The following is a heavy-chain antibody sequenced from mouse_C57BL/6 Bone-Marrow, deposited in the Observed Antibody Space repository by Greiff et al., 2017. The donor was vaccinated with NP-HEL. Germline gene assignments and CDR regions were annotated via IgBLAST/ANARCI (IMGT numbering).Heavy chain of an antibody. Sequence: VQLQQSGAELMKPGASVKLSCKATGYTFTGYWIEWVKQRPGHGLEWIGEILPGSGSTNYNEKFKGKATFTADTSSNTAYMQLSSLTTEDSASYYCARYLDYDGSSYAAWFAYWGQGTLVTVSA. CDR1: GYTFTGYW. CDR3: ARYLDYDGSSYAAWFAY. J-gene: IGHJ3*01. CDR2: ILPGSGST. V-gene: IGHV1-9*01. D-gene: IGHD1-1*01.